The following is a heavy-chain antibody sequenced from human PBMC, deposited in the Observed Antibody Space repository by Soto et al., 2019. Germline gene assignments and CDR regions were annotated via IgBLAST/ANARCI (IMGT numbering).Heavy chain of an antibody. CDR1: GYTFTSYG. Sequence: ASVKVSCKASGYTFTSYGISWVRQAPGQGLEWMGWISAYNGNTNYAQKLQGRVTMTTDTSTSTAYMELRSLRSDDTAVYYCARVPYNYSSSPPEVNYMDVWGKGTTVTVSS. V-gene: IGHV1-18*01. CDR3: ARVPYNYSSSPPEVNYMDV. J-gene: IGHJ6*03. CDR2: ISAYNGNT. D-gene: IGHD6-6*01.